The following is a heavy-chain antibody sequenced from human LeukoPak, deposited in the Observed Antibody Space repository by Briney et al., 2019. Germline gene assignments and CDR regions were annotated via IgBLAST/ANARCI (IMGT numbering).Heavy chain of an antibody. CDR3: ARDRQRAGLDY. V-gene: IGHV3-53*01. J-gene: IGHJ4*02. D-gene: IGHD6-19*01. CDR1: GFTVSSNY. CDR2: LYSGGST. Sequence: PGGSLRLSCAASGFTVSSNYMSWVRQAPGKGLEWVSVLYSGGSTYYADSVRGRFTISRDNSKNTLYLQMNSLRAEDTAVYYCARDRQRAGLDYWGQGTLVTVSS.